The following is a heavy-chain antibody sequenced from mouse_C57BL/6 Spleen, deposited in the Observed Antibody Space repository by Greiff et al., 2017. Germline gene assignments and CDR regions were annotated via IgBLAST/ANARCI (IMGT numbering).Heavy chain of an antibody. CDR2: IYPGDGDT. CDR3: AGGDGSSYFDY. J-gene: IGHJ2*01. Sequence: VKLMESGPELVKPGASVKISCKASGYAFSSSWMNWVKQRPGKGLEWIGRIYPGDGDTNYNGKFKGKDTLTADKSSSTAYMQLSSLTSEDSAVYFCAGGDGSSYFDYWGQGTTLTVSS. V-gene: IGHV1-82*01. CDR1: GYAFSSSW. D-gene: IGHD1-1*01.